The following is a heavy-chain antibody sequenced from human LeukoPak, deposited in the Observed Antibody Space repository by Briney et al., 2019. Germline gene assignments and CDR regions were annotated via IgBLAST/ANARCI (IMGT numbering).Heavy chain of an antibody. Sequence: GASVKVSCKASGYTFTGYYMHWVRQAPGQGLEWTGWINPNSGGTNYAQKFQGRVTMTRDTSISTAYMELSRLRSDDTAVYYCARDQEYSSSLADYWGQGTLVTVSS. J-gene: IGHJ4*02. D-gene: IGHD6-6*01. CDR3: ARDQEYSSSLADY. CDR1: GYTFTGYY. CDR2: INPNSGGT. V-gene: IGHV1-2*02.